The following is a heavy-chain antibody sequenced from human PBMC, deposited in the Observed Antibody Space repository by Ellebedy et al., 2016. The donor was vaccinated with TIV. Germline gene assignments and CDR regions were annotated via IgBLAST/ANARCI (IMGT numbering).Heavy chain of an antibody. CDR3: ASGADYDFWTGYYTAFDP. CDR1: GGSISGHY. V-gene: IGHV4-59*11. CDR2: IYDTGDT. D-gene: IGHD3-3*01. J-gene: IGHJ5*02. Sequence: SETLSLTXTVSGGSISGHYWNWVRQPPGKGLEWIAYIYDTGDTDYNPSLKSRVTISLDTSKNQFSLRLTSLTAVDTAVYYCASGADYDFWTGYYTAFDPWGQGTLVTVSS.